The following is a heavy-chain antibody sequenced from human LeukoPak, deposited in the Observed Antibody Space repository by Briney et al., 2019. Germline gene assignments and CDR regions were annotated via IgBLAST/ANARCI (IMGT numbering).Heavy chain of an antibody. Sequence: PGRSLRLSCAASGFTFSSYAMSWVRQAPGKGLEWVSGISTGGDSTYYADSVKGRFTISRDNSKNTLYLQMNSLGAEDTAVYYCAKDPSGLDYLDYWGQGTLVTVSA. J-gene: IGHJ4*02. CDR2: ISTGGDST. V-gene: IGHV3-23*01. CDR3: AKDPSGLDYLDY. CDR1: GFTFSSYA.